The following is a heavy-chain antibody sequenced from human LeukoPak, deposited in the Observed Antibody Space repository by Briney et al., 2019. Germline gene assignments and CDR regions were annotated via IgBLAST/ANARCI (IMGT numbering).Heavy chain of an antibody. V-gene: IGHV3-23*01. Sequence: GGSLRLSCAASGFTFSTSAMTWVRQAPGKGLEWVSTISGSGGSTYYADSVKGRFTISRDNSKNTLHLQMNSLKTEDTAVYYCARGEVGHCTTTTCYGFDYWGQGTLVTVSS. J-gene: IGHJ4*02. CDR3: ARGEVGHCTTTTCYGFDY. CDR1: GFTFSTSA. D-gene: IGHD2-2*01. CDR2: ISGSGGST.